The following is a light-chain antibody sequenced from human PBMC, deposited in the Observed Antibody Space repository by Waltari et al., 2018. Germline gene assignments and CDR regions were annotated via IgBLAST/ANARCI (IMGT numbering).Light chain of an antibody. V-gene: IGKV2-30*02. Sequence: DVVMPQSPLSLPVTLGQPASISCISSQSLVHSDGNTYLMWLHQRRGQSPRRLIYKVSNRESGVPYRFSGSGSDTDFTLKISRVEADDVGVYYCMQGTHWPYTFGQGTRLDIK. CDR2: KVS. J-gene: IGKJ2*01. CDR3: MQGTHWPYT. CDR1: QSLVHSDGNTY.